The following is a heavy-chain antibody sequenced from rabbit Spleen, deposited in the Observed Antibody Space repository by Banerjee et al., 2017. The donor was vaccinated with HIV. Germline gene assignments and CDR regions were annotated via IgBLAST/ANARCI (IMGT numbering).Heavy chain of an antibody. J-gene: IGHJ6*01. CDR1: GVSFSGDSY. D-gene: IGHD8-1*01. V-gene: IGHV1S40*01. Sequence: QSLEESGGDLVKPGASLTLTCIASGVSFSGDSYMCWVRQAPGKGLEWIGYIDPVFGSTYYASWVNGRFTISSHNAQNTVLLQMTSLTAADTATYFCARDGAGGSYFALWGPGTLVTVS. CDR3: ARDGAGGSYFAL. CDR2: IDPVFGST.